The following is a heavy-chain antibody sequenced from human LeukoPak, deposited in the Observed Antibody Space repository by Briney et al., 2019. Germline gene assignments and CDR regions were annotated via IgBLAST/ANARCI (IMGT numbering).Heavy chain of an antibody. CDR2: ISYVGSNK. D-gene: IGHD3-22*01. Sequence: GRSLRLSCAASGFTFSSYAMHWVRQAPGKGLEWVAVISYVGSNKYYADSVKGRFTISRDNSKNTLYLQMNSLRAEDTAVYYCARERLDSSGYYADYWGQGTLVTVSS. CDR3: ARERLDSSGYYADY. CDR1: GFTFSSYA. J-gene: IGHJ4*02. V-gene: IGHV3-30-3*01.